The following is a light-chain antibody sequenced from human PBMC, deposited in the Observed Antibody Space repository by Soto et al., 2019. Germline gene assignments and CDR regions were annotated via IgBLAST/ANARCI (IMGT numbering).Light chain of an antibody. V-gene: IGLV2-23*02. CDR3: CSYAGSSTYV. Sequence: QSVLTQPASVSGSPGQSITISCTGTNSDVGSYDLVSWYQLNPGKAPKLMIYEVTKRPSVFSNRFSGYKSGNTASLTISGLQDEDEAEYYCCSYAGSSTYVFGSGTKLTVL. CDR1: NSDVGSYDL. J-gene: IGLJ1*01. CDR2: EVT.